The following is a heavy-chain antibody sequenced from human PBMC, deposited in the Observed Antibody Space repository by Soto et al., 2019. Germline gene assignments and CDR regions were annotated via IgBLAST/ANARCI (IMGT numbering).Heavy chain of an antibody. Sequence: KPSETLSLTCAISGAPITWGDYSWNWIRQPPGKGLEWIGYIFHGGSTYYNPSLKSRVTISVDTSKNQFSLKLNSASAADTAVYYCARDRSNSPDYFDFWGQGTLVTVSS. D-gene: IGHD6-6*01. J-gene: IGHJ4*02. V-gene: IGHV4-30-2*05. CDR3: ARDRSNSPDYFDF. CDR2: IFHGGST. CDR1: GAPITWGDYS.